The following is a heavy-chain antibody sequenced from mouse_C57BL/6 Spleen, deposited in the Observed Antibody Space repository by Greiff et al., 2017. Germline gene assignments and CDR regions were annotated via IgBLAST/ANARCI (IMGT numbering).Heavy chain of an antibody. CDR3: ASGGSHCDY. CDR1: GYTFTSYW. Sequence: VQLQQPGAELVRPGTSVKLSCKASGYTFTSYWMHWVKQRPGQGLEWIGVIDPSDSYTNYNQKFKGKATLTVDTSSSTAYMQLSSLTSEDSAVYYCASGGSHCDYWGQGTTLTVSS. J-gene: IGHJ2*01. V-gene: IGHV1-59*01. CDR2: IDPSDSYT.